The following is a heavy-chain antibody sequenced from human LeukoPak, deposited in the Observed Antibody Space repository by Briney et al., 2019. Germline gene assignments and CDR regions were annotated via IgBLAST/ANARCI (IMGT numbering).Heavy chain of an antibody. D-gene: IGHD1-14*01. J-gene: IGHJ1*01. CDR2: ISGNGGST. Sequence: GGSLRLSCAASGFTFSSYVMNWVRQAPGKGLEWVTAISGNGGSTYFADSVRGRFAISRDNSKNTLYLRMNSLRAEDTAAYYCAKGSASAPTTQH. CDR1: GFTFSSYV. V-gene: IGHV3-23*01. CDR3: AKGSASAPTTQH.